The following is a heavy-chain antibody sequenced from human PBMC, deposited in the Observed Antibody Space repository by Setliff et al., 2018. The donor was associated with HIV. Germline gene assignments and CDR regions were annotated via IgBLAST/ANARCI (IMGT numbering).Heavy chain of an antibody. Sequence: ASVKVSCKASGYTFTGYYMQWVRQAPGQGLEWMGWINPNSGGTNYAQKFQDRVIMTRDTSISTAYMELSSLRSDDTAVYYCANLAYCHGDCYSTGASDIWGQGTMVTVSS. D-gene: IGHD2-21*01. CDR3: ANLAYCHGDCYSTGASDI. V-gene: IGHV1-2*02. CDR1: GYTFTGYY. J-gene: IGHJ3*02. CDR2: INPNSGGT.